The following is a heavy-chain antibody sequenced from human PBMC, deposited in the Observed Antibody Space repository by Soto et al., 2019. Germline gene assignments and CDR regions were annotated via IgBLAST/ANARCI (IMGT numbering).Heavy chain of an antibody. CDR3: ARDRRSLSSGWSYSPDY. J-gene: IGHJ4*02. CDR1: GYTFTGYY. CDR2: INPNSGGT. V-gene: IGHV1-2*02. D-gene: IGHD6-19*01. Sequence: ASVKVSCKASGYTFTGYYMHWVRQAPGQGLEWMGWINPNSGGTNYAQKFQGRVTMTRDTSISTAYMEMSRLRSDDTAVYYCARDRRSLSSGWSYSPDYWGQGTLVTVSS.